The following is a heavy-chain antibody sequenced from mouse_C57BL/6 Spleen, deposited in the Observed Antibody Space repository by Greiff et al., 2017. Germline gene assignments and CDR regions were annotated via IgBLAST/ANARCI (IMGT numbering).Heavy chain of an antibody. J-gene: IGHJ3*01. V-gene: IGHV5-4*01. D-gene: IGHD2-12*01. CDR2: ISDGGSYT. Sequence: EVKLVESGGGLVKPGGSLKLSCAASGFTFSSYAMSWVRQTPEKRLGWVATISDGGSYTYYPDNVKGRFTISRDNAKNNLYLQMSHLKSEDTAMYYCAREHDEGFAYWGQGTLVTVSA. CDR1: GFTFSSYA. CDR3: AREHDEGFAY.